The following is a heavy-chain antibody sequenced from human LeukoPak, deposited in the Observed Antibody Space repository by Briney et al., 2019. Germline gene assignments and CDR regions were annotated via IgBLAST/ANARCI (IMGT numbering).Heavy chain of an antibody. D-gene: IGHD2-8*01. V-gene: IGHV3-53*01. CDR3: AREGGHCSNGICSYFDY. Sequence: GGSLRLSCAASGFTVSSNYMSWVRQAPGKGLEWVSVIYSDGRTYYADSVKGRFTISRDNSKNTLYLETNSLRAEDTAVYYCAREGGHCSNGICSYFDYWGQGSLVTVSS. J-gene: IGHJ4*02. CDR1: GFTVSSNY. CDR2: IYSDGRT.